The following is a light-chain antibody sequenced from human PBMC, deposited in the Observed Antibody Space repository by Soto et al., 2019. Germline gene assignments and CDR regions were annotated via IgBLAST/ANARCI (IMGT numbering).Light chain of an antibody. CDR3: QQYDQWPLT. Sequence: EIVMTQSPATLSVSPGERATLSCRASQSVSSNLAWYQQIPGQAPRLLIYGASTRATGIPARFSGSGSGPEFTLTISSLQSEDFAVYYCQQYDQWPLTFGGGTEVEIK. J-gene: IGKJ4*01. CDR2: GAS. CDR1: QSVSSN. V-gene: IGKV3D-15*01.